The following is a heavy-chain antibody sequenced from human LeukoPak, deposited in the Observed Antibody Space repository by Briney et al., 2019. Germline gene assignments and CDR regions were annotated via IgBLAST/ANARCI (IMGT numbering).Heavy chain of an antibody. Sequence: GESLKISCKGSGYSFTTYWISWVRQLPGKGLEWMGRIDPSDSYTNYSPSFQGHVTISADKSISTAYLQWSSLRASDTAMYYCANTYYHDSSAYYPTWFDPWGQGTLVTVSS. CDR1: GYSFTTYW. V-gene: IGHV5-10-1*01. D-gene: IGHD3-22*01. CDR3: ANTYYHDSSAYYPTWFDP. CDR2: IDPSDSYT. J-gene: IGHJ5*02.